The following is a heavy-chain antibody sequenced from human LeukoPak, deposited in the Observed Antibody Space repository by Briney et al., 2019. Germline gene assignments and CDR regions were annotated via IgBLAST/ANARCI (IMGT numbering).Heavy chain of an antibody. CDR3: ARQEYSYGSFDY. Sequence: GESLKISRKSSGFSFTIYWIGWVRQMPGKGLEWMGIIYPGDSETRYSPSFQGQVTISADKSISTAYLQWSSLKASDTAIYYCARQEYSYGSFDYWGQGTLVTVSS. CDR1: GFSFTIYW. CDR2: IYPGDSET. J-gene: IGHJ4*02. D-gene: IGHD5-18*01. V-gene: IGHV5-51*01.